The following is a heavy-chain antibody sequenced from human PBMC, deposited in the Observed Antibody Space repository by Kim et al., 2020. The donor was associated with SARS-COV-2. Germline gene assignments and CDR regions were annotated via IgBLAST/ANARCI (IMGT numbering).Heavy chain of an antibody. D-gene: IGHD6-13*01. CDR3: ARQNRIAAAGKNWFDP. CDR1: GGTFSSYA. Sequence: SVTVSCKASGGTFSSYAISWVRQAPGQGLEWMGRIIPILGIANYAQKFQGRVTITADKSTSTAYMELSSLRSEDTAVYYCARQNRIAAAGKNWFDPWGQGTLVTVSS. V-gene: IGHV1-69*04. CDR2: IIPILGIA. J-gene: IGHJ5*02.